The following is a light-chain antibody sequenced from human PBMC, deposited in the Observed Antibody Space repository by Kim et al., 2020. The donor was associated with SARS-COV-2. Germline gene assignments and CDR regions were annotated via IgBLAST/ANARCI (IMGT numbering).Light chain of an antibody. J-gene: IGKJ2*01. CDR3: QQYDSYSNT. V-gene: IGKV1-5*01. Sequence: SAAVGDRVTITGRGSQGISAWLAWYQQKPGKAPKLLIYGGSSLNSGVPSRFSGSGSGTEFTLTISSLQPDDFATYYCQQYDSYSNTFGQGTKLEI. CDR1: QGISAW. CDR2: GGS.